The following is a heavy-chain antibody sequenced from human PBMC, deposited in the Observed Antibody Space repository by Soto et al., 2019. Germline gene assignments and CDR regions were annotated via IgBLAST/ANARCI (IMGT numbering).Heavy chain of an antibody. CDR1: GGSISSSSYY. CDR2: IYYSGST. CDR3: ARHVGSSFWFDP. J-gene: IGHJ5*02. Sequence: PSETLSLTCTVSGGSISSSSYYWGWIRQPPGKGLEWIGSIYYSGSTYYNPSLKSRVTISVDTSKNQFSLKLSSVTAADTAVYYCARHVGSSFWFDPWGQGTLVTVSS. V-gene: IGHV4-39*01. D-gene: IGHD6-6*01.